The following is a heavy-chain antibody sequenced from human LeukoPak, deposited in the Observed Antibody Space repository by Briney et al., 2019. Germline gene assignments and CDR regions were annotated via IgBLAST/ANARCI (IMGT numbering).Heavy chain of an antibody. V-gene: IGHV4-4*07. D-gene: IGHD3-9*01. CDR3: ARDDWGY. CDR1: GGSISSYY. Sequence: WETLSLTRTVSGGSISSYYWNWIRRPAGKGLEWIGRIYISGSTNYNPSLKSRVTMSIDTSKNQISLKLRSVTATDTAVYYCARDDWGYWGEGTTATVSS. CDR2: IYISGST. J-gene: IGHJ1*01.